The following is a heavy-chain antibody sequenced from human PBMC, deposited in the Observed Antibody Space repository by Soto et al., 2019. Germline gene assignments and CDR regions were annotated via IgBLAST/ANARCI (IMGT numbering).Heavy chain of an antibody. CDR3: ARGGHCTNGVCSALDY. D-gene: IGHD2-8*01. J-gene: IGHJ4*02. CDR1: GGSISTYY. V-gene: IGHV4-59*08. Sequence: QVQLQESGPGLVKPSETLSLTCTVSGGSISTYYWNWIRQPPGKGLEWIGYIYYGGIANYNPSLKRRVTISVDTSKKQFSLKLSSVTAADTAVYYCARGGHCTNGVCSALDYWGQGTLVTVSS. CDR2: IYYGGIA.